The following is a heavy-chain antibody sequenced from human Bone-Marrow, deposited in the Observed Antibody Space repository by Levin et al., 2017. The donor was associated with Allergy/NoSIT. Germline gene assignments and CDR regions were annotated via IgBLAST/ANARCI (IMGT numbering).Heavy chain of an antibody. CDR2: IYYSGST. CDR1: GGSIRSSSYY. V-gene: IGHV4-39*07. Sequence: SQTLSLTCTVSGGSIRSSSYYWGWIRQPPGKGLEWIGSIYYSGSTYYNPSLKSRVTISVDTSKNQFSLKLSSVTAADTAVYYCARVINSNLLYYFDYWGQGTLVTVSS. CDR3: ARVINSNLLYYFDY. J-gene: IGHJ4*02. D-gene: IGHD4-11*01.